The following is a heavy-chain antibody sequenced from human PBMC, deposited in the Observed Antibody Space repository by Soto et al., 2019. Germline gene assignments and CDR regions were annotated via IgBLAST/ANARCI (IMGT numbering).Heavy chain of an antibody. J-gene: IGHJ4*02. CDR1: GGSISSYY. Sequence: QVQLQESGPGLVKPSETLSLTCTVSGGSISSYYWSWIRQPPGKGLEWIGYIYYSGSTNYNPSIQSRVTISVDTSKNQFSLKLSSVTAAYTAVYYCARVLRAREWYFDYWGQGTLVTVSS. CDR3: ARVLRAREWYFDY. CDR2: IYYSGST. V-gene: IGHV4-59*01. D-gene: IGHD2-8*01.